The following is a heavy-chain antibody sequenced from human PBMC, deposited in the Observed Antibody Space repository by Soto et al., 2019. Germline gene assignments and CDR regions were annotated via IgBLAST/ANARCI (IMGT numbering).Heavy chain of an antibody. J-gene: IGHJ6*02. Sequence: QVQLQESGPGLVKPSGTLSLTCAVSGGSIRSSNWWSWVRQPQGKGLEWIGEIYHSGSTNYNPSLKSRVTISVDKSKNQFSLNLSSVTAADTAVYYCARVGGQWLVPGEGYYGMDVWGQGTTVTVSS. CDR1: GGSIRSSNW. V-gene: IGHV4-4*02. CDR2: IYHSGST. CDR3: ARVGGQWLVPGEGYYGMDV. D-gene: IGHD6-19*01.